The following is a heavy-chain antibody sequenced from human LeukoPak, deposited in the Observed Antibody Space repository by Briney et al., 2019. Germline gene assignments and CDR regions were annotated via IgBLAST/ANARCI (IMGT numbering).Heavy chain of an antibody. CDR3: ARTDSGSYYYYYGMDV. Sequence: GGSLRLSCAASGFTLSSLWMSWDRQVPGEGREWVANIKQDGSEKYYVDSVKGRFTISRDNAKNSLYLQVNSLRAEDTAVYYCARTDSGSYYYYYGMDVWGQGTTVTVSS. CDR1: GFTLSSLW. CDR2: IKQDGSEK. J-gene: IGHJ6*02. V-gene: IGHV3-7*01. D-gene: IGHD1-26*01.